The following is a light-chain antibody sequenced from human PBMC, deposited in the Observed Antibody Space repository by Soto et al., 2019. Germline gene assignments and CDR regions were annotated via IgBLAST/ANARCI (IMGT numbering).Light chain of an antibody. Sequence: EIVLTQSPGTLSLSPGERATLSCRASQSVSSSYLAWYQQKPGQAPRLLIYGESSRATGIPDRFSGSGSGTDFTLTISRLEPEDFAVYYCKQYGSSPPYTFGQGTKLEIK. J-gene: IGKJ2*01. CDR1: QSVSSSY. V-gene: IGKV3-20*01. CDR3: KQYGSSPPYT. CDR2: GES.